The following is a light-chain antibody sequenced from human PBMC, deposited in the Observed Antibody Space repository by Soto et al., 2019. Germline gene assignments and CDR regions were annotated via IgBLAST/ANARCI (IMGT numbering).Light chain of an antibody. V-gene: IGLV1-40*01. Sequence: QSVLTQPPSASGAPGQSGAIPCTGISSNIGEEYDVHWYQQLPGTAPKRLIYGDNNRPSGVTDRFSGSKSGTSASLAITGLQPEDEADYYCQSYASSLTTFVFGTGTKVTVL. CDR1: SSNIGEEYD. J-gene: IGLJ1*01. CDR3: QSYASSLTTFV. CDR2: GDN.